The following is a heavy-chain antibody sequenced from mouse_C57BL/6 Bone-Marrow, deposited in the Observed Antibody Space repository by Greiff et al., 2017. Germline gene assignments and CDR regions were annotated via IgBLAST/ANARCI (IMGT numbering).Heavy chain of an antibody. CDR3: AREGIVRDYFYY. D-gene: IGHD2-5*01. CDR2: ISYDGSN. J-gene: IGHJ2*01. Sequence: EVQVVESGPGLVKPSQSLSLTCSVTGYSITSGYYWNWIRQFPGNKLEWMGYISYDGSNNYNPSLKNRISITRDTSKNQFFLKLNSVTTEDTATYYCAREGIVRDYFYYWGQGTTLTVAS. CDR1: GYSITSGYY. V-gene: IGHV3-6*01.